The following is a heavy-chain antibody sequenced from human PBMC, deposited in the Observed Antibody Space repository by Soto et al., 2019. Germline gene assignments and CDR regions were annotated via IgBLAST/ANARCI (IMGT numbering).Heavy chain of an antibody. CDR1: GGSFRGYY. D-gene: IGHD4-4*01. CDR3: ARVMRIESNTTVSYYYYYGRDF. V-gene: IGHV4-34*01. J-gene: IGHJ6*01. CDR2: INHSGCT. Sequence: XETLSFTVAAYGGSFRGYYWSWIRQRPGKGLDWIGEINHSGCTNYNPSLKSRVTISVDTSKNQFSLKLSSVTAADTAVYYCARVMRIESNTTVSYYYYYGRDFWGQGTTVTFSS.